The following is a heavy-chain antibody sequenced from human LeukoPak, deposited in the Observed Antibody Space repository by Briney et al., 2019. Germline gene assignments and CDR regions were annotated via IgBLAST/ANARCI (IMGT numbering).Heavy chain of an antibody. D-gene: IGHD4-17*01. CDR2: ISYDGSNK. V-gene: IGHV3-30*03. J-gene: IGHJ4*02. CDR3: ARGLYGDYVLDY. Sequence: GGSLRLSCAASGFTFTSYGMHWIRQAPGKGLEWVAVISYDGSNKYYADSVKGRFTISRDNSKNTLYLQMNSLRAEDTAVYYCARGLYGDYVLDYWGQGTLVTVSS. CDR1: GFTFTSYG.